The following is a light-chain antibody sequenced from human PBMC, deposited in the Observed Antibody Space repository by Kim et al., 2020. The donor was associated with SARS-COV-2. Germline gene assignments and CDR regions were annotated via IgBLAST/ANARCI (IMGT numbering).Light chain of an antibody. CDR2: DVS. CDR1: RSDVGGYNY. Sequence: GQAITMSCTGTRSDVGGYNYLSWYQQHPGKAPELMIYDVSKRPSWVPDRFSSSKSGNTAALTISGLQAEDEADYYCCSYADNYSLVFGGGTQLTVL. J-gene: IGLJ2*01. V-gene: IGLV2-11*01. CDR3: CSYADNYSLV.